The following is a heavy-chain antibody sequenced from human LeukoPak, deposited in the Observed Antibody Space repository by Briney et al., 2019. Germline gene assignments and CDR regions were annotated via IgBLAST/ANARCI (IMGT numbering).Heavy chain of an antibody. CDR1: GFTFSSYA. V-gene: IGHV3-23*05. Sequence: GGSLRLSCAASGFTFSSYAMSWVRQAPGKGLEWVSALYIGGNTYYADSVRGRFTISRDNSKNTLYLQMNSLRAEDTAIYYCMTAAGYNFGQYWGQGTLDTVSS. J-gene: IGHJ4*02. D-gene: IGHD5-18*01. CDR2: LYIGGNT. CDR3: MTAAGYNFGQY.